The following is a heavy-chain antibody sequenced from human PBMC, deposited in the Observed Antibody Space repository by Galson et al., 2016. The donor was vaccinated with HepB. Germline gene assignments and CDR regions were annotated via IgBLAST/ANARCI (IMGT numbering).Heavy chain of an antibody. V-gene: IGHV3-48*04. CDR3: ARDRYDILTGYYHAMDV. CDR2: ISSSRSTI. D-gene: IGHD3-9*01. Sequence: SLRLSCAASGFILSTHSMNWVRQAPGKGLEWVSYISSSRSTIYYADSVKGRFTISRDNAKHSVHLQMNSLRAEDTAVYYCARDRYDILTGYYHAMDVWGQGTTVTVSS. J-gene: IGHJ6*02. CDR1: GFILSTHS.